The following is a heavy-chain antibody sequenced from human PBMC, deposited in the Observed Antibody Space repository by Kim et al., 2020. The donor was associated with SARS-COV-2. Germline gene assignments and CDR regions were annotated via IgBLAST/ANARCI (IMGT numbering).Heavy chain of an antibody. CDR1: GYRLNELS. D-gene: IGHD3-3*01. J-gene: IGHJ6*02. Sequence: ASVKVSCKVSGYRLNELSMHWVRQVTGKGLAWMGGYNPEKGAPLYAQKFLVRVTMTEDTPTDTAYMVLARLTPEDTAVYYRAIFDFFDRSTTASVSALDVWGPGTTVLVSS. CDR3: AIFDFFDRSTTASVSALDV. CDR2: YNPEKGAP. V-gene: IGHV1-24*01.